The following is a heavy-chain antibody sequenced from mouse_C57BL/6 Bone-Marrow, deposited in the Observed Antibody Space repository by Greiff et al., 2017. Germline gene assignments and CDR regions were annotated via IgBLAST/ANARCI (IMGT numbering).Heavy chain of an antibody. Sequence: QVQLKQPGAELVKPGASVKLSCKASGYTFPSYWMQWVKQRPGQGLEWIGEIDPSDSYTNYNQKFKGKATLTVDTSSSTAYMQLSSLTSEDSAVYYCARETTVVALDYWGQGTTLTVSS. CDR2: IDPSDSYT. CDR1: GYTFPSYW. CDR3: ARETTVVALDY. V-gene: IGHV1-50*01. J-gene: IGHJ2*01. D-gene: IGHD1-1*01.